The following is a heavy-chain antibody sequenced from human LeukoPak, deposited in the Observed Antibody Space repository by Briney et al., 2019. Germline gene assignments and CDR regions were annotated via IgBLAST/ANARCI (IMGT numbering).Heavy chain of an antibody. D-gene: IGHD6-13*01. J-gene: IGHJ4*02. CDR3: ARATAAGTFGIGC. CDR2: ISSSSSYI. Sequence: GGSLRLSCAASGFTFSSYSMNWVRQAPGKGLEWVSSISSSSSYIYYADSVKGRFTISRDNAKNSLYLQMNSLRAEDTAVYYCARATAAGTFGIGCWGQGTLVTVSS. V-gene: IGHV3-21*01. CDR1: GFTFSSYS.